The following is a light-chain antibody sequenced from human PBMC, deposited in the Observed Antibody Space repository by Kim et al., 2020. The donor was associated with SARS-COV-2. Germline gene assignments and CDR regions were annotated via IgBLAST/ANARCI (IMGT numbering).Light chain of an antibody. CDR1: QRISNL. V-gene: IGKV1-5*01. Sequence: AVGDRVTITCRASQRISNLFAWYQQKGGEAPKLLNLGASSLQSVVPSRFSGSGSGTEFTLTINSLQPDDSATYYCQHYDSFSPWTFGQGTKVDIK. CDR2: GAS. J-gene: IGKJ1*01. CDR3: QHYDSFSPWT.